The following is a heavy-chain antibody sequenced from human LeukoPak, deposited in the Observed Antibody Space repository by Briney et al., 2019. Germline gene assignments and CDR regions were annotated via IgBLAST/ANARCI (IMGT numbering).Heavy chain of an antibody. D-gene: IGHD6-13*01. Sequence: ASVKVSCKASGYTFTSYYMHWVRQAPGQGLEWMGIINPSGGSTSYAQKFQGRVTMTRDTSTSTVYMELSSLRSEDTAAYYCARGAGSSSWPHYYYYYMDVWGKGTTVTVSS. V-gene: IGHV1-46*01. CDR2: INPSGGST. CDR3: ARGAGSSSWPHYYYYYMDV. CDR1: GYTFTSYY. J-gene: IGHJ6*03.